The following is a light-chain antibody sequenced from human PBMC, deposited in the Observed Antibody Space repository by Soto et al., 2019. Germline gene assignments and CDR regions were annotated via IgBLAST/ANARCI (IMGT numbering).Light chain of an antibody. CDR2: DVS. CDR1: SSDVGGYNY. CDR3: SSYTSSSTLDV. V-gene: IGLV2-14*01. Sequence: QSALTQPSSVCRSLGQSITISCTGTSSDVGGYNYVSWYQQHPGKAPKLMIYDVSNRPSGVSNRFSGSKSGNTASLTISGLQAEDEDDYYCSSYTSSSTLDVFGTVTKVTVL. J-gene: IGLJ1*01.